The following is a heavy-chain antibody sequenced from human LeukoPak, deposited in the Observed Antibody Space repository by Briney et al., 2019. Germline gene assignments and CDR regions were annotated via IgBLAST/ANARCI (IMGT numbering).Heavy chain of an antibody. CDR2: IHYSGST. D-gene: IGHD1-26*01. J-gene: IGHJ4*02. CDR1: GGSISSHF. Sequence: SETLSLTCTVSGGSISSHFWSWLRQPPGKGLEWIGYIHYSGSTNYNPSLKSRVTISVDTSKNQFSLRLSSVTAADTAVYYGARDGYSGSSLFDYWGQGTLVTVSS. CDR3: ARDGYSGSSLFDY. V-gene: IGHV4-59*11.